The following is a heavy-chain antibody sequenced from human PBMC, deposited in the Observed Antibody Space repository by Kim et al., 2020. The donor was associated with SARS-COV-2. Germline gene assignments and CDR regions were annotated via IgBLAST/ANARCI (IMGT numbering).Heavy chain of an antibody. Sequence: SETLSLICTVSGGSISSSSYYWGWIRQPPGKGLEWIGSIYYSGSTYYNPSPKSRVTISVDTSKNQFSLKLSSVTAADTAVYYCARGRITMVRGVNGMDVWGQGTTVTVSS. CDR1: GGSISSSSYY. V-gene: IGHV4-39*01. D-gene: IGHD3-10*01. CDR2: IYYSGST. J-gene: IGHJ6*02. CDR3: ARGRITMVRGVNGMDV.